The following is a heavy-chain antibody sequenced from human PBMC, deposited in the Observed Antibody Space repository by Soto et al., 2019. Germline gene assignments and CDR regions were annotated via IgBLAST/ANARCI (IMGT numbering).Heavy chain of an antibody. CDR3: ASSSLGDIVATIKDAFDI. CDR1: GYSLTSYW. CDR2: IDPSDSYT. D-gene: IGHD5-12*01. Sequence: EVQLVQSGAEVKKPGESLRISCKGSGYSLTSYWISWVRQMPGKGLEWMGRIDPSDSYTNYSPSFQGHVTISADKSISTAYLQWSSLKASDTAMYYCASSSLGDIVATIKDAFDIWGQGTMVTVSS. J-gene: IGHJ3*02. V-gene: IGHV5-10-1*03.